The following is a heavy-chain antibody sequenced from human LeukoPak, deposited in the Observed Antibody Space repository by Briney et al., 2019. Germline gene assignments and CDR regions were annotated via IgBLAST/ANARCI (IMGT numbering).Heavy chain of an antibody. CDR2: ISSSSSYT. D-gene: IGHD4-11*01. Sequence: GGSLRLSCAASGFTFSDYYMSWIRQAPGKGLEWVSYISSSSSYTNYADSVKGRFTISGDNAKNSLYLQMNSLRAEDTAVYYCARDVGTTVSDYYYYGMDVWGQGTTVTVSS. CDR3: ARDVGTTVSDYYYYGMDV. CDR1: GFTFSDYY. V-gene: IGHV3-11*06. J-gene: IGHJ6*02.